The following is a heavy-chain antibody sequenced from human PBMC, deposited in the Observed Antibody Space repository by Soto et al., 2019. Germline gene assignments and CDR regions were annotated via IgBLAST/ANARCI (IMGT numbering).Heavy chain of an antibody. J-gene: IGHJ3*02. CDR1: GFTFGDYA. Sequence: GGSLRLSCTASGFTFGDYAMSWFRQAPGKGLEWVGFIRSKAYGGTTEYAASVKGRFTISRDDSKSIAYLQMNSLKTEDTAVYYCTRDVKLERRDPEDAFDIWGQGTMVTVSS. D-gene: IGHD1-1*01. V-gene: IGHV3-49*03. CDR2: IRSKAYGGTT. CDR3: TRDVKLERRDPEDAFDI.